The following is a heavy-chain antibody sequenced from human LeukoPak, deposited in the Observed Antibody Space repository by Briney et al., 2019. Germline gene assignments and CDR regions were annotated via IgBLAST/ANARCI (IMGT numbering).Heavy chain of an antibody. D-gene: IGHD3-3*01. Sequence: GASVKVSCKASGGTFSSYAISWVRQAPGQGLEWMGGIIPIFGTANYAQKFQGRVTITADESTSTAYMELSSLRSEDTAVYYCARLGIFGVVKNAFDIWGQGTMVTVSS. J-gene: IGHJ3*02. CDR2: IIPIFGTA. CDR3: ARLGIFGVVKNAFDI. V-gene: IGHV1-69*13. CDR1: GGTFSSYA.